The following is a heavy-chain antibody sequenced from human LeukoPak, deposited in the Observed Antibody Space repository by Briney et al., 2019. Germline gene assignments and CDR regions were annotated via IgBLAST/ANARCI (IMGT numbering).Heavy chain of an antibody. D-gene: IGHD6-19*01. J-gene: IGHJ6*03. CDR1: GYTFNTYA. V-gene: IGHV1-18*01. Sequence: GASVKVSCKASGYTFNTYAITWVRQAPGQGLEWMGRITVHNGQTNYAQRFQGRFSMTTDTSTSTAYMELRSLRSADTAVYYCARVYTRPVAGSWGDYYYYYMDVWGKGTTVTISS. CDR2: ITVHNGQT. CDR3: ARVYTRPVAGSWGDYYYYYMDV.